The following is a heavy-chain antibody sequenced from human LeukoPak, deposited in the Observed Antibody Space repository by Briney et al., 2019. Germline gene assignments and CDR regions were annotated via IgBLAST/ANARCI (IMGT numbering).Heavy chain of an antibody. D-gene: IGHD6-19*01. J-gene: IGHJ6*02. V-gene: IGHV3-11*06. Sequence: PGGSLRLSCAASGFTFSDYYMSWIRQAPGKGLEWVSYISSSSSYTNYADSVKGRFTISRDNAKNSLYLQMNSLRAEDTAVYYCARDIKVAGHDSYYYYYGMDVWGQGTTVTVSS. CDR3: ARDIKVAGHDSYYYYYGMDV. CDR1: GFTFSDYY. CDR2: ISSSSSYT.